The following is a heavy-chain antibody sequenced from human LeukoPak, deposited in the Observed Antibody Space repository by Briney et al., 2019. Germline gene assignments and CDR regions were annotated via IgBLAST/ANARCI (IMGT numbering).Heavy chain of an antibody. J-gene: IGHJ3*02. CDR1: GFTFRSYG. D-gene: IGHD6-19*01. Sequence: PGGSLRLSCAASGFTFRSYGMHWVRQAPGKGLEWVASIRYDGNNKYYADSVKGRFTIFRDNSRNTLYLQMNSLRTEDTAVYYCARDGEPSSGWSYDAFDIWGQGTMVTVSS. CDR2: IRYDGNNK. CDR3: ARDGEPSSGWSYDAFDI. V-gene: IGHV3-30*02.